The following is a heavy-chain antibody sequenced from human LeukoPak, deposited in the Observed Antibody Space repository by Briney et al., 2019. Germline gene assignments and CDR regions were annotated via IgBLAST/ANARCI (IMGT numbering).Heavy chain of an antibody. J-gene: IGHJ6*01. CDR3: TTKTSITGTNGMDV. D-gene: IGHD1-7*01. V-gene: IGHV3-15*01. Sequence: GGSLRLSCTASVFTPGDYAMSWVREAPGKGVEWVGRIKSKTDGGTTDYAAPVKGRFTISRDDSKNTLYLQMNSLKTEDTAVYYCTTKTSITGTNGMDVWGQGNTVTVSS. CDR2: IKSKTDGGTT. CDR1: VFTPGDYA.